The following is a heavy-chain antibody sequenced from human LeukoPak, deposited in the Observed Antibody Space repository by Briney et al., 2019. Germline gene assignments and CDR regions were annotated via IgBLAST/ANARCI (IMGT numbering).Heavy chain of an antibody. Sequence: SETLSLTCTVSGGSISSYYWSWIRQPPGKGLEWIGYIYYSGSTNYNPSLKSRVTISVDTSKNQFSLKLSSVTAADTAVYYCARGSQVDDFWSGYRAPLDYWGQGTLVTVSS. CDR3: ARGSQVDDFWSGYRAPLDY. D-gene: IGHD3-3*01. CDR2: IYYSGST. CDR1: GGSISSYY. J-gene: IGHJ4*02. V-gene: IGHV4-59*08.